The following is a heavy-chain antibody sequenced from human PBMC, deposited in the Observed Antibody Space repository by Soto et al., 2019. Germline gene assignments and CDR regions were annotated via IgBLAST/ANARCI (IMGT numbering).Heavy chain of an antibody. V-gene: IGHV4-34*01. CDR3: ATGGAPGRGGSFARFDP. CDR1: GESFSGYY. J-gene: IGHJ5*02. D-gene: IGHD1-26*01. CDR2: INHSGSS. Sequence: QVQLHQWGAGLLKPSETLSLSCAVYGESFSGYYWSWVRQPPGKGLEWIGEINHSGSSNYNPSLKSRVTISVDTSKNQFSLKLISVTAADTAVYYCATGGAPGRGGSFARFDPWGRGTLVTVSS.